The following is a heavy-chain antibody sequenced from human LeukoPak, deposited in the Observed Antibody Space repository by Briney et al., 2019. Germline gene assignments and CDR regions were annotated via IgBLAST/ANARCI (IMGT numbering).Heavy chain of an antibody. CDR1: GFTFSSYE. CDR2: ISSSGSTI. CDR3: ARDGYDSSGYYYDVWYFDY. Sequence: PGGSLRLSCAASGFTFSSYEMNWVRQAPGKGLEWVSYISSSGSTIYYADSVKGRFTISRDNAKNSLYLQMNSLRAEDTAVYYCARDGYDSSGYYYDVWYFDYWGQGTPVTVSS. J-gene: IGHJ4*02. D-gene: IGHD3-22*01. V-gene: IGHV3-48*03.